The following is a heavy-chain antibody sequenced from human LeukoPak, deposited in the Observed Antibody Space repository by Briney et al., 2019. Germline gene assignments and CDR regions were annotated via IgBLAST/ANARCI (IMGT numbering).Heavy chain of an antibody. V-gene: IGHV3-30*02. CDR1: GFTFSSYG. Sequence: GGSRRLSCAASGFTFSSYGMHWVRQAPGKGLEWVAFIRYDGSNKYYADSVKGRFTISRDNSKNTLYLPMNSLRAEDTAVYYCAKSRSGYYGILDYWGQGTLVTVSS. D-gene: IGHD3-22*01. CDR2: IRYDGSNK. CDR3: AKSRSGYYGILDY. J-gene: IGHJ4*02.